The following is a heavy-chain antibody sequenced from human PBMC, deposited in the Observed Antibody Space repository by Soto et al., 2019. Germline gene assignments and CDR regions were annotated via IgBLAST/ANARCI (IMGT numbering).Heavy chain of an antibody. D-gene: IGHD3-16*01. CDR3: ARGPPFH. CDR2: IYSSENT. Sequence: SETLSLTCTVSGGSISSSSYYWGWIRQPPGKGLEWIGTIYSSENTYYNPSLLSRVTISVDTSKNEFSLRLSSVTAADTAVYYCARGPPFHWGQGTLVTVSS. J-gene: IGHJ4*02. V-gene: IGHV4-39*07. CDR1: GGSISSSSYY.